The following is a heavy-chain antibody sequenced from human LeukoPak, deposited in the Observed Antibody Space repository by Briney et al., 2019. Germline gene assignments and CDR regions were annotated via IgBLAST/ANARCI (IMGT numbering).Heavy chain of an antibody. J-gene: IGHJ6*04. V-gene: IGHV1-69*01. D-gene: IGHD2-2*01. CDR3: ARGRIGRIVVVPAAMRPPYYYGMDV. CDR2: IIPIFGTA. Sequence: ASVKASGKASGGTFSGYAISWVRQAPGQGLEWMGGIIPIFGTANYAQKFQGRVTITADESTSTAYMELSSLRSEDTAVYYCARGRIGRIVVVPAAMRPPYYYGMDVWGKGTTVTVSS. CDR1: GGTFSGYA.